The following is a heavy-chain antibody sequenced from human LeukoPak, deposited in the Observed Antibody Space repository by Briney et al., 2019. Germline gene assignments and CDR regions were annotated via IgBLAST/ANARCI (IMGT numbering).Heavy chain of an antibody. Sequence: GGSLRLSCAASGFTFSSYAMSWVRQAPGRGLEWISTISDSGDNTAYAASVKGRFTVSRDNSKNTLYLQMNSLRAEDTAIYYCAKPEYNSAKYFACWGQGTLVTVSS. V-gene: IGHV3-23*01. CDR2: ISDSGDNT. CDR3: AKPEYNSAKYFAC. J-gene: IGHJ4*02. CDR1: GFTFSSYA. D-gene: IGHD1-1*01.